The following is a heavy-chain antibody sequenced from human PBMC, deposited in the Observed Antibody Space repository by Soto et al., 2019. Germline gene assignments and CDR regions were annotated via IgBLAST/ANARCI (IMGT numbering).Heavy chain of an antibody. J-gene: IGHJ4*02. V-gene: IGHV3-23*01. D-gene: IGHD6-13*01. CDR3: AKDDNGGYSLGGFDY. CDR1: GFTFSSYA. Sequence: GGSLRLSCAASGFTFSSYAMGWVRQAPGKGLEWVSVISGSGGTAYYADSVEGRFTISRDNSKNTLYLQMNSLRAEDTAVYYCAKDDNGGYSLGGFDYWGQGTLVTVSS. CDR2: ISGSGGTA.